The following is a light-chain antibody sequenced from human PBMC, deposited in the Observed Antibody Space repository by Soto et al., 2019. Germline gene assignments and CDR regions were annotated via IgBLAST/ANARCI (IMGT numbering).Light chain of an antibody. V-gene: IGLV2-23*01. Sequence: QSVLTQPASVSGSPGQSITISCTGTSSDVGSYNFVSWFQQHPGKVPKLIIYEGTERPSGVSNRFSASKSGNTASLTISGLQPEDEADYYCCPYAGPSTIFGGGTKLTVL. CDR1: SSDVGSYNF. CDR2: EGT. CDR3: CPYAGPSTI. J-gene: IGLJ2*01.